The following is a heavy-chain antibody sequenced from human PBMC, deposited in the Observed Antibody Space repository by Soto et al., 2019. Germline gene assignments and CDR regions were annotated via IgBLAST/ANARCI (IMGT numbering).Heavy chain of an antibody. CDR1: GFTFSSYA. CDR3: AKAVFGGGWYLGDY. D-gene: IGHD6-19*01. J-gene: IGHJ4*02. Sequence: GGSLRLSCAASGFTFSSYAMSWVRQAPGKGLEWVSAISGSGGSTYYADSVKGRFTISRDNSKNTLYLQMNSLRAEDTAVYYCAKAVFGGGWYLGDYWGQGTLVTVSS. V-gene: IGHV3-23*01. CDR2: ISGSGGST.